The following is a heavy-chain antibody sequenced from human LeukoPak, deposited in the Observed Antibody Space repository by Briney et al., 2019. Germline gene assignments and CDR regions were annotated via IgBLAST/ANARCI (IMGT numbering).Heavy chain of an antibody. V-gene: IGHV3-73*01. J-gene: IGHJ4*02. CDR1: ELTFSGSA. CDR2: IRSKANSYAT. CDR3: ACGSYSFDY. D-gene: IGHD1-26*01. Sequence: GGSLRLSCAVSELTFSGSAMHWVRQASGKGLEWVGRIRSKANSYATEYAASVKGRFTISRDDSKNTAYLQMNSLKTEDTAVYYCACGSYSFDYWGQGTLVTVSS.